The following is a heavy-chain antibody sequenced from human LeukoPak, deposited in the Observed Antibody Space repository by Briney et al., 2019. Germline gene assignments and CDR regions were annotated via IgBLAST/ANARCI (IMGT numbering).Heavy chain of an antibody. CDR1: GDSISGYY. CDR3: ARALRDVDIVATIFDY. J-gene: IGHJ4*02. V-gene: IGHV4-59*12. CDR2: IYDSGST. Sequence: PSETLSLTCTVSGDSISGYYWSWIRQPPGKGLEWIGYIYDSGSTKYNPSLKSRLTISIDMSKNQFSLKLSSVTAADTAVYYCARALRDVDIVATIFDYWGQGTLVTVSS. D-gene: IGHD5-12*01.